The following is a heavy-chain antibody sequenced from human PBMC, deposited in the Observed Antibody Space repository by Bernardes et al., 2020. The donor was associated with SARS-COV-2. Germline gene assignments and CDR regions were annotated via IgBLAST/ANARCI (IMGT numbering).Heavy chain of an antibody. CDR3: VKDQVLTMGYWFDP. CDR2: ISWNGDNR. CDR1: GFTFGDYA. V-gene: IGHV3-9*01. J-gene: IGHJ5*02. D-gene: IGHD1-1*01. Sequence: SLRLSCVASGFTFGDYAMHWLRRAPGKGLEWVSGISWNGDNRLYADSVRGRFTISRDNAKNSLYLQMNGLRAEDTAFYYCVKDQVLTMGYWFDPWGQGTLLTVSS.